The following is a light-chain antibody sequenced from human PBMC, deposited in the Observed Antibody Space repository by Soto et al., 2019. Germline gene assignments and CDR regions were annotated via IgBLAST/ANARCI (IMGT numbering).Light chain of an antibody. V-gene: IGKV1-33*01. Sequence: DIQMPQSPSSPSASVTDRVTIACQASQDIGNFLNWYQQKPGKAPKLLIYDASNLATGVPSRFSGSGSGTEFIFTITNLQPEDIGTYYCQQYDHVPLTFGGGTQVDIK. CDR2: DAS. CDR1: QDIGNF. CDR3: QQYDHVPLT. J-gene: IGKJ4*01.